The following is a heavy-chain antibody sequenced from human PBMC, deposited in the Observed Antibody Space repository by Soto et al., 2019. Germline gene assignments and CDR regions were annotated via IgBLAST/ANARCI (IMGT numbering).Heavy chain of an antibody. CDR3: ARVRFRITGTPYYYGMDV. V-gene: IGHV1-69*12. J-gene: IGHJ6*02. CDR2: IIPIFGTA. Sequence: QVQLVQSGAEVKKPGSSVKVSCKASGGTFSSYAISWVRQAPGQGLEWMGGIIPIFGTANYAQKFQGRVTITADXXTXTXXMELSSLRSEDTAVYYCARVRFRITGTPYYYGMDVWGQGTTVTVSS. D-gene: IGHD1-7*01. CDR1: GGTFSSYA.